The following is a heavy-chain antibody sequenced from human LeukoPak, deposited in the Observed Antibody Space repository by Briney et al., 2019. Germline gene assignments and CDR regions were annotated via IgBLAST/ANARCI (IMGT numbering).Heavy chain of an antibody. CDR3: VKSGYCSSTSCPFDY. V-gene: IGHV3-64D*06. J-gene: IGHJ4*02. Sequence: GGSLRLSCSASGFTFSRYAMNWVRQAPGKGLEYVSAITGNGDSTYYADSVKGRFTISRDNSKNTLYLQMSSLRAEDTAVYYCVKSGYCSSTSCPFDYWGQGTLVTVSS. CDR2: ITGNGDST. D-gene: IGHD2-2*01. CDR1: GFTFSRYA.